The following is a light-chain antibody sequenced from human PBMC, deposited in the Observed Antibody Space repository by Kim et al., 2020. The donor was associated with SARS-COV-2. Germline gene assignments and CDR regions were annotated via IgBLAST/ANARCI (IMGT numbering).Light chain of an antibody. CDR3: MQGTHWPRS. CDR2: MVS. Sequence: DVVLTQSPLSLPVTLGQPASISCRSSQSLVYSDGNTYLNWFHQRPGQSPRRLIYMVSNRDSGVPDRFSGSGSGTDFTLKISRVEADDVAVYYCMQGTHWPRSFGQGTKVDIK. V-gene: IGKV2-30*01. J-gene: IGKJ1*01. CDR1: QSLVYSDGNTY.